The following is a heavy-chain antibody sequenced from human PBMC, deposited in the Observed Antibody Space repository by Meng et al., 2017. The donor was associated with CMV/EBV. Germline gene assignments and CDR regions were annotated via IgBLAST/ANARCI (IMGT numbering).Heavy chain of an antibody. Sequence: SVKVSCKASGGTFSSYTISWVRQAPGQGLEWMGRIIPILGIANYAQKFQGRVTITADKSTSTAYMELSSLRSEGTAVYYCAREGIRYFDWLLPGYYFDYWGQGTLVTVSS. D-gene: IGHD3-9*01. J-gene: IGHJ4*02. CDR1: GGTFSSYT. CDR2: IIPILGIA. CDR3: AREGIRYFDWLLPGYYFDY. V-gene: IGHV1-69*04.